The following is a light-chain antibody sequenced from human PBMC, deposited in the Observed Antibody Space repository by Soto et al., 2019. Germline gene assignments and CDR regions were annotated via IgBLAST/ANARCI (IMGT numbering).Light chain of an antibody. CDR2: GAS. CDR1: QSISSTY. V-gene: IGKV3-20*01. CDR3: QQYDSPPRT. Sequence: EIVLTQSPGTLSLSPGKRVTLSCRASQSISSTYLAWYQQKPGQAPRLLIYGASSRATGIPDRFSGSGSGTDFTLTNSRLEPDDVAVYYCQQYDSPPRTFGQGTKVE. J-gene: IGKJ1*01.